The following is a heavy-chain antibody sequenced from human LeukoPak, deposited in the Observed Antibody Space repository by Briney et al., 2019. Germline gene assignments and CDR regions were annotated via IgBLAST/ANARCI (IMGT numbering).Heavy chain of an antibody. CDR3: AKSGYNYDSNAYPFIDY. CDR2: FSRGGGST. D-gene: IGHD3-22*01. Sequence: GGSLRLSFAAPGFTFSSYGRSWVPQAPGKALGWVQGFSRGGGSTHYADSVKGRFTISRDNSKNTLYLEMSSLRAEDTAVYYCAKSGYNYDSNAYPFIDYWGQGTLVTVSS. J-gene: IGHJ4*02. CDR1: GFTFSSYG. V-gene: IGHV3-23*01.